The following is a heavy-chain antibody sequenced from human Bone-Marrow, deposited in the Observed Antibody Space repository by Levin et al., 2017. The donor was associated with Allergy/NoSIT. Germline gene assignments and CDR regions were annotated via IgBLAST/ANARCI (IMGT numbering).Heavy chain of an antibody. CDR3: ARDKSPGAYGDYDH. CDR2: IYYSGHT. CDR1: GGSVNTPNDF. D-gene: IGHD4-17*01. Sequence: KSSETLSLTCSVSGGSVNTPNDFWAWIRQPPGKGLEWIGSIYYSGHTYYNASLKSRVTISVDTSKNQFSLTLTSVTAADTAVYFCARDKSPGAYGDYDHWGQGTLVTVSS. V-gene: IGHV4-39*07. J-gene: IGHJ5*02.